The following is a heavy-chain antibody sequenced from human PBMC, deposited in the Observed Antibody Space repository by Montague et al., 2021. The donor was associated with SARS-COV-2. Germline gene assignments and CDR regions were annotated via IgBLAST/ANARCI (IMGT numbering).Heavy chain of an antibody. V-gene: IGHV4-31*03. CDR3: ARDRGRYFDSGSYNWLDS. J-gene: IGHJ5*01. D-gene: IGHD3-10*01. Sequence: TLSLTCTVSGGSVTSTTYYWSWFRQRPGRGLEWVGFIYSSGSTAYSPSLENRLTMSIDTSKNQFSLRLTSATAADTAVYYCARDRGRYFDSGSYNWLDSWGQGTLVTVSS. CDR2: IYSSGST. CDR1: GGSVTSTTYY.